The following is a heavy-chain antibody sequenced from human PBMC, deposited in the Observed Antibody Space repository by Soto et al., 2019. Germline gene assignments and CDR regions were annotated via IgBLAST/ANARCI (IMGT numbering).Heavy chain of an antibody. D-gene: IGHD6-19*01. J-gene: IGHJ4*02. V-gene: IGHV1-3*05. CDR2: INAGNGNT. CDR1: GYTFTAYA. CDR3: ARAVAVPADFAY. Sequence: QVQLVQSGAEEKKPGASVKVSCKASGYTFTAYAMHWVRQAPGQRREWMGWINAGNGNTKYLQKFQGRVTITRDTSASTGYMELSSLRSGDTAVYYCARAVAVPADFAYWGQGTLVTVSS.